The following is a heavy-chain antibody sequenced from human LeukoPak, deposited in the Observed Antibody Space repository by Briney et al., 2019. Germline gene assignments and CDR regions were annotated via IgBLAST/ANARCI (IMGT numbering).Heavy chain of an antibody. J-gene: IGHJ6*03. D-gene: IGHD2-2*01. CDR2: IRSKANSYAT. CDR1: GFTFSGSA. CDR3: TLVVVPVASYGASYYYYMDV. Sequence: PGGSLRLSCAASGFTFSGSAMHWVRQASGKGLEWVGRIRSKANSYATAYAASVKGRFTISRDDSKNTAYLQMNSLKTEDTAVYYCTLVVVPVASYGASYYYYMDVWGKGTTVTVSS. V-gene: IGHV3-73*01.